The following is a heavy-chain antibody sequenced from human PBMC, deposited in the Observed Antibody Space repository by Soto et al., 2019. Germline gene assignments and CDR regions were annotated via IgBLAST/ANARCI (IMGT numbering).Heavy chain of an antibody. CDR3: ARGHRRTIFGVVQRQCEY. J-gene: IGHJ4*02. CDR1: GGSISSYY. V-gene: IGHV4-59*12. CDR2: IYYSGST. D-gene: IGHD3-3*01. Sequence: SETLSLTCTVSGGSISSYYWSWIRQPPGKGLEWIGYIYYSGSTNYNPSLKSRVTISVDTSKNQFSLKLSSVTAADTAVYYCARGHRRTIFGVVQRQCEYWGQGTRVIVAS.